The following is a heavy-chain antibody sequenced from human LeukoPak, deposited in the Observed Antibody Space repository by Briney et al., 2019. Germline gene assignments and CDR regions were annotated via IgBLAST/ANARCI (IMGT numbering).Heavy chain of an antibody. CDR2: IYYSGST. CDR1: GGSISSSSYY. Sequence: SETLSLTCTVSGGSISSSSYYWGWIRQPPGKGLEWIGSIYYSGSTYYNPSLKSRVTISVDTSKNQFSLKLSSVTAADTAVYYCVRSVLSVWGSYRYFDYWGQGTLVTVSS. CDR3: VRSVLSVWGSYRYFDY. V-gene: IGHV4-39*01. D-gene: IGHD3-16*02. J-gene: IGHJ4*02.